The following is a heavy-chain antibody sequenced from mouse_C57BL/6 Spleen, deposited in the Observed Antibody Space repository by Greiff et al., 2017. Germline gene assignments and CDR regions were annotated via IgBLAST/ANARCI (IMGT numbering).Heavy chain of an antibody. Sequence: QVHVKQSGAELARPGASVKLSCKASGYTFTSYGISWVKQRTGQGLEWIGEIYPRSGNTYYNEKFKGKATMTADKSSSTAYMELRSLTSEDSAVYFCARTSNYDAMDYWGQGTSVTVSS. V-gene: IGHV1-81*01. CDR1: GYTFTSYG. CDR3: ARTSNYDAMDY. J-gene: IGHJ4*01. CDR2: IYPRSGNT. D-gene: IGHD2-5*01.